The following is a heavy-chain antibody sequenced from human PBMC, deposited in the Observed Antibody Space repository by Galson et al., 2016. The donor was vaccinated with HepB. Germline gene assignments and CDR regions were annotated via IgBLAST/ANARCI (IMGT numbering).Heavy chain of an antibody. CDR3: TRARRHCSSSSCYLNP. J-gene: IGHJ5*02. V-gene: IGHV4-4*02. D-gene: IGHD2-2*01. CDR1: GDSVISSNW. CDR2: IFHSWGP. Sequence: SETLSLTCTVSGDSVISSNWWTWVRQPPGKGLEWIGEIFHSWGPNYNPSLKSRVTISLHNSNNHISLRLSSVTAADTAVYYCTRARRHCSSSSCYLNPWGQGTLVTVSS.